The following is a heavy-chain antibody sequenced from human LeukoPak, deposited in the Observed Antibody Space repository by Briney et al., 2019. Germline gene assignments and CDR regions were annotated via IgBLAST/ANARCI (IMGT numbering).Heavy chain of an antibody. V-gene: IGHV1-2*02. J-gene: IGHJ5*02. CDR3: AGEMATTGGGWFDP. Sequence: ASVKVSCKASGYTFTRYYMHWVRQAPGQGLEGMGGINPNSGGTNYAQKFQGRITMTRNTSISTAYIELSRLRSDDTAVYYCAGEMATTGGGWFDPWGQGTLVTVSS. CDR1: GYTFTRYY. CDR2: INPNSGGT. D-gene: IGHD5-24*01.